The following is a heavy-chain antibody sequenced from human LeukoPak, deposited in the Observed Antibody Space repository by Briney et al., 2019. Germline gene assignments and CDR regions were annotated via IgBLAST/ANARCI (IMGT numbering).Heavy chain of an antibody. Sequence: GGSLRLSCAASGFTFSSYGMHWVRQAPGKGLEWVAFIRYDGSNKYYADSVKGRFTISRDNSKNTLYLQMNSLRAEDTAVYYCAKDHARAYYGGFNYWGQGTLVTVSS. CDR1: GFTFSSYG. V-gene: IGHV3-30*02. J-gene: IGHJ4*02. CDR2: IRYDGSNK. D-gene: IGHD4-23*01. CDR3: AKDHARAYYGGFNY.